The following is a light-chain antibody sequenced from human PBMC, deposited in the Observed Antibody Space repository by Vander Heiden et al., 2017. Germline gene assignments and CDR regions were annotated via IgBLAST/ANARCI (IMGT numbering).Light chain of an antibody. Sequence: SFVLSQAPSVSVSPGQTATITCSGDNLGDKYASWYQQKPGLSPVLVIYQATHRPSATPERFSGSNAGNTATLTIAGAQAVDEDYYYGQEWDRNIALFGGGTKLTVL. CDR2: QAT. V-gene: IGLV3-1*01. J-gene: IGLJ2*01. CDR1: NLGDKY. CDR3: QEWDRNIAL.